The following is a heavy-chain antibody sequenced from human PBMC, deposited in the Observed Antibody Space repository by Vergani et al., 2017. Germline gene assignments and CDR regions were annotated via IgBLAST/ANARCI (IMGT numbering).Heavy chain of an antibody. CDR2: MYNSGST. J-gene: IGHJ4*01. D-gene: IGHD3-10*01. Sequence: QVRLQESGPGLVKPSETLSLTCSGPGGAMSGYYWSWIRQPPGKELEWIGYMYNSGSTNYNPSLETRVTISGDTSKNQFSLKLNSVTAADTAVYYCGRVADFYGWGSRLLDLWGQGILVTVSS. CDR1: GGAMSGYY. V-gene: IGHV4-59*01. CDR3: GRVADFYGWGSRLLDL.